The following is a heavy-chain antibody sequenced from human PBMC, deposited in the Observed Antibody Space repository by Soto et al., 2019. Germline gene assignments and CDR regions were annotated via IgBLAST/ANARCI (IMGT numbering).Heavy chain of an antibody. J-gene: IGHJ6*03. CDR3: ARGIVVVPAAIKGSYYYYYYMDV. V-gene: IGHV1-2*04. D-gene: IGHD2-2*02. CDR2: INPNSGGT. Sequence: ASVKVSCKASGYTFTGYYMHWVRQAPGQGLEWMGWINPNSGGTNYAQKFQGWVTITRDTSISTAYMELSRLRSDDTAVYYCARGIVVVPAAIKGSYYYYYYMDVWGKGTTVTVSS. CDR1: GYTFTGYY.